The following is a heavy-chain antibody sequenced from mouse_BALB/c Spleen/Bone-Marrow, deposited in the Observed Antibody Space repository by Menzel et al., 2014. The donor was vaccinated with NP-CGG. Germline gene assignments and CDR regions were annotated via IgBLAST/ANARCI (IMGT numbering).Heavy chain of an antibody. CDR1: GFTFSNYG. CDR3: VRGNYGNYVDYFDF. J-gene: IGHJ2*01. D-gene: IGHD2-1*01. V-gene: IGHV5-6-3*01. Sequence: EVKLVESGGGLVQPGGSLKLSCAASGFTFSNYGMSWVRQTPDKRLELVATINGNGGSTYYPDSVKGRFTISRDTAKNTLHLQMSSLKSEETAMYYCVRGNYGNYVDYFDFWGQGTTLTVSS. CDR2: INGNGGST.